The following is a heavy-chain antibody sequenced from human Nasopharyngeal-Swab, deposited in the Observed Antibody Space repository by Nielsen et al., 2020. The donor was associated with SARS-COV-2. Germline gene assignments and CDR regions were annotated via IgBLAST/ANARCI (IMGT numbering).Heavy chain of an antibody. D-gene: IGHD3-22*01. Sequence: SETLSLTCAVSGGSISGDGHSWNWVRQPPGQGLEWIGYMYYSGSSDYNPSLKSRVTISVDRSKNLFSLKLTSVTAADTAVYYCASSLGSYYDSSGYYVGPLDFWGQGTLVTVSS. CDR2: MYYSGSS. V-gene: IGHV4-30-2*01. CDR3: ASSLGSYYDSSGYYVGPLDF. CDR1: GGSISGDGHS. J-gene: IGHJ4*02.